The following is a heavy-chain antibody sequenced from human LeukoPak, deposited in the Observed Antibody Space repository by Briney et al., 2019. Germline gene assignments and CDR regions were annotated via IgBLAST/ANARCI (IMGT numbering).Heavy chain of an antibody. J-gene: IGHJ5*02. Sequence: SETLSLTCAVYGGSFSGYYWSWVRQPPGKGLEWIGEINHSGSTNYNPSLKSRVTISVDTSKNQFSLKLSSVTAADTAVYYCARAGFRGIAAAGRRNWFDPWGQGTLVTVSS. CDR2: INHSGST. CDR1: GGSFSGYY. CDR3: ARAGFRGIAAAGRRNWFDP. D-gene: IGHD6-13*01. V-gene: IGHV4-34*01.